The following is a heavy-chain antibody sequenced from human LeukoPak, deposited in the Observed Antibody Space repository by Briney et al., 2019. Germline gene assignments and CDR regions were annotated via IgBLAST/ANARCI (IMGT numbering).Heavy chain of an antibody. CDR2: IYYSGST. V-gene: IGHV4-39*01. Sequence: PSEILSLTCTVSGGSISSSSYYWGWIRQPPGKGLEWIGSIYYSGSTYFNPSLKSRVTISVDTSKNQFSLKLSSVIATDTAVYYCARHLKGLPFDYWGQGTLVTVSS. CDR1: GGSISSSSYY. J-gene: IGHJ4*02. D-gene: IGHD2-15*01. CDR3: ARHLKGLPFDY.